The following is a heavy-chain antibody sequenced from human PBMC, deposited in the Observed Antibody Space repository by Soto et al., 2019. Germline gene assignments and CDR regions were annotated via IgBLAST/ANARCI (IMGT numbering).Heavy chain of an antibody. V-gene: IGHV1-18*01. CDR3: ARAYVERGWYGSDY. J-gene: IGHJ4*02. Sequence: ASVKVSCKSSGGTFSSYAISWVRQAPGQGLEWMGWISAYNGNTNYAQKLQGRVTMTTDTSTSTACMELRSLRSDDTAVYYCARAYVERGWYGSDYWGQGTLVTVSS. CDR1: GGTFSSYA. D-gene: IGHD6-19*01. CDR2: ISAYNGNT.